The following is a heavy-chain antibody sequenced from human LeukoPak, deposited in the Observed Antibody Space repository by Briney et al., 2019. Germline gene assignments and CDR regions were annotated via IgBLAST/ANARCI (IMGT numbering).Heavy chain of an antibody. J-gene: IGHJ4*02. CDR2: ISYDGSKK. Sequence: GRSLRLSCAASGFTFSSYAAHWVRQAPGKGLEWVAAISYDGSKKYYADSVKGRFTISRDNSKNTLDLQVSSPRVEDTAMYYCARAEFYFDSSGYYPFDSWGQGTLVTVSS. V-gene: IGHV3-30*15. CDR1: GFTFSSYA. CDR3: ARAEFYFDSSGYYPFDS. D-gene: IGHD3-22*01.